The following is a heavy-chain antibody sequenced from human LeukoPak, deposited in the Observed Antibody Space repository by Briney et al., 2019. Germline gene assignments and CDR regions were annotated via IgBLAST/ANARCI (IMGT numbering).Heavy chain of an antibody. CDR3: ARSDILTGYYRY. J-gene: IGHJ4*02. CDR1: GFTFSSYE. CDR2: ISSSGSTI. D-gene: IGHD3-9*01. Sequence: GGSLRLSCAASGFTFSSYEMNWVRQAPGKGLEWVSYISSSGSTIYYADSVKGRFTISRDNAKNSLYLQMNSLRAEDTAVYYCARSDILTGYYRYWGQGTLVTVSS. V-gene: IGHV3-48*03.